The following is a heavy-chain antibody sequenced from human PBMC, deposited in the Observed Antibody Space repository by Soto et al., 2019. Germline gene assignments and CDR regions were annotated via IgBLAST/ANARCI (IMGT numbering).Heavy chain of an antibody. D-gene: IGHD3-10*01. V-gene: IGHV3-33*01. Sequence: QVELAESGGGAVQPGRSLRLSCAASGFIFDSHGMHWVRQAPGKGLEWVAVIWNDGINKYYADSVKGRFTISRDNSNNTGVLHTSSLRPEDRALYYCARGGGYYFGSPKFDYWGQGAQVTVSS. CDR3: ARGGGYYFGSPKFDY. CDR2: IWNDGINK. J-gene: IGHJ4*02. CDR1: GFIFDSHG.